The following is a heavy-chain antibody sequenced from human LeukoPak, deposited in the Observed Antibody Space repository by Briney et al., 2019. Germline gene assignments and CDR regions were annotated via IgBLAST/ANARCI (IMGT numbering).Heavy chain of an antibody. Sequence: SETLSLTCTVSGGSISSGGYYWSWIRQPPGKGLEWIGYIYHSGSTYYNPSLKGRVTISVDRSKNQFSLKLSSVTAADTAVYYCARAPGSGYYLFDYWGQGTLVTVSS. CDR1: GGSISSGGYY. CDR2: IYHSGST. J-gene: IGHJ4*02. D-gene: IGHD3-3*01. V-gene: IGHV4-30-2*01. CDR3: ARAPGSGYYLFDY.